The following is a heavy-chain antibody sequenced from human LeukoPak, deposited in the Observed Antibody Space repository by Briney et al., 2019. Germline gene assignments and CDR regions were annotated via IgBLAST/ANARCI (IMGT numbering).Heavy chain of an antibody. CDR2: IHYTGST. J-gene: IGHJ4*02. Sequence: SETLSLTCTVSGGSISSYYWTWIRQPPGKGLEWIGYIHYTGSTNYNPSLKSRVTISVDTSKNQFSLKLSSVTAADTAVYYCARTRGYSGYDYEYWGQGTLVAVSS. V-gene: IGHV4-59*01. D-gene: IGHD5-12*01. CDR1: GGSISSYY. CDR3: ARTRGYSGYDYEY.